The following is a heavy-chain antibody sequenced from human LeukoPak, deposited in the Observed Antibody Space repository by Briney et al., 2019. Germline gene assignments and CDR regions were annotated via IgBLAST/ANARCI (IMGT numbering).Heavy chain of an antibody. CDR3: AGDDYGDYYFTY. Sequence: GASVKVSCKASGGTFSSYAISWVRQAPGQGLEWMGGIIPIFGTANYAQKFQGRVTITTDESTSTAYMELSSLRSEDTAVYYCAGDDYGDYYFTYWGQGTLVTVSS. J-gene: IGHJ4*02. V-gene: IGHV1-69*05. CDR2: IIPIFGTA. D-gene: IGHD4-17*01. CDR1: GGTFSSYA.